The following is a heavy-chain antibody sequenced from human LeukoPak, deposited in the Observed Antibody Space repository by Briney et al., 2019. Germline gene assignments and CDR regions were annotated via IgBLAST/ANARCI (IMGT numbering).Heavy chain of an antibody. CDR3: ARDSERAYYYDSSGYYPADYFDY. D-gene: IGHD3-22*01. CDR2: IIPIFGIA. CDR1: GGTFSSYA. J-gene: IGHJ4*02. V-gene: IGHV1-69*04. Sequence: SVKVSCKASGGTFSSYAISWVRQSPGQGLEWMGRIIPIFGIANYAQKFQGRVTITADKSTSTAYMELSSLRSEDTAVYYCARDSERAYYYDSSGYYPADYFDYWGQGTLVTVSS.